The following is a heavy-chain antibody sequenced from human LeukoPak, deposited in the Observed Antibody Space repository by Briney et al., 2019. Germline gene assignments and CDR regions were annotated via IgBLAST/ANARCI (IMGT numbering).Heavy chain of an antibody. V-gene: IGHV4-34*01. CDR2: INHSGST. CDR1: GGSFSGYY. D-gene: IGHD5-18*01. Sequence: SETLSLTCAVYGGSFSGYYWSWIRQPPGKGLEWIGEINHSGSTNYNPSLKSRVTISVDTSKNQFSLKLSSVTAADTAVYYCAKRRGYSYKLGGNCFDYWGQGTLVTVSS. CDR3: AKRRGYSYKLGGNCFDY. J-gene: IGHJ4*02.